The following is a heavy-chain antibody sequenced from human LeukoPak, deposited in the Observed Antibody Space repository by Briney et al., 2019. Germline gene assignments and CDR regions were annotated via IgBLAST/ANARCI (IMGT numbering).Heavy chain of an antibody. Sequence: GGSLRLSCAASGFPLSSYAMSWVRQVPGKGLEWVSYISSSGSTIYYADSVKGRFTLSRDNAKNSLYLQMNSLRAEDTALYYCARDLYTSGGIDYWGQGTLVTVSS. CDR2: ISSSGSTI. CDR3: ARDLYTSGGIDY. D-gene: IGHD1-26*01. V-gene: IGHV3-48*04. J-gene: IGHJ4*02. CDR1: GFPLSSYA.